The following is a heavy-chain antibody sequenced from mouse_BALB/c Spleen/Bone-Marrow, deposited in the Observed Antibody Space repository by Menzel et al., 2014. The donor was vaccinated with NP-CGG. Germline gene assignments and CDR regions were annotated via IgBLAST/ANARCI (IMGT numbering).Heavy chain of an antibody. Sequence: VQLQQSGAELARPGASVKMSCKASGYTFTTYTMHWVQQRPGQGLEWVGYINPSTGFTNYNQIFKDKATLAADKSSSTAYMQLSSLTSEDSEDYYCARGGFLLRSLALDYWGQGTSVTVSS. CDR3: ARGGFLLRSLALDY. CDR2: INPSTGFT. J-gene: IGHJ4*01. D-gene: IGHD1-1*01. CDR1: GYTFTTYT. V-gene: IGHV1-4*01.